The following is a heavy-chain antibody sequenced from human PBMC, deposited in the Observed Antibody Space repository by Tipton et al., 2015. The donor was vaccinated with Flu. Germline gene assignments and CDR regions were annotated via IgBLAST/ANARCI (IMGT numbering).Heavy chain of an antibody. CDR2: IYYSGST. Sequence: TLSLTCTVSGGSISSGGAYWTWIRQHPGKGLEWIGGIYYSGSTYKSPSLTSRVTISVDTSKNQFSLKLSSVTVADTAVYYCTRDAHGSGSYSGWFDAWGQGALVTVSS. D-gene: IGHD3-10*01. V-gene: IGHV4-31*03. CDR3: TRDAHGSGSYSGWFDA. CDR1: GGSISSGGAY. J-gene: IGHJ5*02.